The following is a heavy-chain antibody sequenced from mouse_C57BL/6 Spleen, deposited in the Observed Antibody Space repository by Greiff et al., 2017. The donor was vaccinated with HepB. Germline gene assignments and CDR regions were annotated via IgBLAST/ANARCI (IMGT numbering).Heavy chain of an antibody. V-gene: IGHV1-55*01. Sequence: QVHVKQPGAELVKPGASVKMSCKASGYTFTSYWITWVKQRPGQGLEWIGDIYPGSGSTNYNEKFKSKATLTVDTSSSTAYMQLSSLTSEDSAVYYCAREARGYFDYWGQGTTLTVSS. J-gene: IGHJ2*01. CDR3: AREARGYFDY. CDR2: IYPGSGST. CDR1: GYTFTSYW.